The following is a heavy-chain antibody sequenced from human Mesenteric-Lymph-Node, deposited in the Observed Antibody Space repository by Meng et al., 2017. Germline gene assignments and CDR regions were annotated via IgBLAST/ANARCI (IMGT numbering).Heavy chain of an antibody. D-gene: IGHD3-22*01. CDR2: VYSGGTT. CDR1: GGSVNNDNYY. Sequence: SETLSLTCTVSGGSVNNDNYYWTWIRQPAGKGLEWIGRVYSGGTTNYNPSLKSRVTISFDTPKNQFSLKLSSVTAADTAVYYCARDAIPYYYDSSGYLSYFDYWGQGTLVTVSS. J-gene: IGHJ4*02. CDR3: ARDAIPYYYDSSGYLSYFDY. V-gene: IGHV4-61*02.